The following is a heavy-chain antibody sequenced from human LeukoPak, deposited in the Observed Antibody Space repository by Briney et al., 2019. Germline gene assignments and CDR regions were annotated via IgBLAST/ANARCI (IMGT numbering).Heavy chain of an antibody. V-gene: IGHV1-2*02. CDR1: GYTITDYY. CDR2: TNPNSGGT. J-gene: IGHJ4*02. Sequence: ASVKVSCKASGYTITDYYIHWVRQAPGQGLEWMGWTNPNSGGTNYAQKFQGRVTMTTDTSISTAFMELSSLRSDDTAVYYCARGFSYFDYWGQGTLVTVSS. CDR3: ARGFSYFDY.